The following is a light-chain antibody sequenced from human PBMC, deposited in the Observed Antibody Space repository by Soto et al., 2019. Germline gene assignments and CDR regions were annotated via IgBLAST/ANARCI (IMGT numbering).Light chain of an antibody. CDR1: TGPVTSGHY. CDR3: LLSYSGAAV. V-gene: IGLV7-46*01. Sequence: QAVVTQEPSLTVSPGGTVPLTCGSSTGPVTSGHYPFWFQQKPGQAPRTLIYDTTTKHSWTPARFSGSLLGGKAALTLSGAQPEDEADYYCLLSYSGAAVFGGGTQLTVL. CDR2: DTT. J-gene: IGLJ7*01.